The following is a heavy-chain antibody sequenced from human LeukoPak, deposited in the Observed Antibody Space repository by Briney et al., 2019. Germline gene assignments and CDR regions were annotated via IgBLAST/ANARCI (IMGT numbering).Heavy chain of an antibody. D-gene: IGHD6-19*01. CDR1: GFTFSSYG. V-gene: IGHV3-30*02. J-gene: IGHJ4*02. CDR2: IRYDGSNK. Sequence: GGSLRLSCAASGFTFSSYGMHWVRQAPGKGLEWVAFIRYDGSNKYYADSVKGRFTISRDNSKNTLYLQMNSLRAEDTAVYYCAKDGYSSGWYSGYFDYCGQGTLVTVSS. CDR3: AKDGYSSGWYSGYFDY.